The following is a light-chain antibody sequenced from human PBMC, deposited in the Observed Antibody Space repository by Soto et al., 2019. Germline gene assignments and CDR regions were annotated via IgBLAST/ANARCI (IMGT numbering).Light chain of an antibody. Sequence: DIQLTQSPSFLSASVGDRVTITCRASQGISSYLAWYQQKPGKAPKLLIYAASTLQSGVPSRFSGSGSGTELTLTISSLQPEDFATYYCQQLNSYPPLTFGQGTRLEIK. CDR1: QGISSY. CDR3: QQLNSYPPLT. CDR2: AAS. V-gene: IGKV1-9*01. J-gene: IGKJ5*01.